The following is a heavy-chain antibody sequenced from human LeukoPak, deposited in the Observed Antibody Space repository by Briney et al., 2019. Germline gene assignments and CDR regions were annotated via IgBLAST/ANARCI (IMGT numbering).Heavy chain of an antibody. CDR1: GFTFSDYY. CDR2: ISSSGNTT. Sequence: GGSLRLSCAASGFTFSDYYMSWIRQAPGKGLECVSYISSSGNTTYHADSVKGRFTISRDNAKNSLYLQMSSLRAEDTAVYYCARALRTGDYFDYWGQGTLVTVSS. D-gene: IGHD1-14*01. J-gene: IGHJ4*02. CDR3: ARALRTGDYFDY. V-gene: IGHV3-11*04.